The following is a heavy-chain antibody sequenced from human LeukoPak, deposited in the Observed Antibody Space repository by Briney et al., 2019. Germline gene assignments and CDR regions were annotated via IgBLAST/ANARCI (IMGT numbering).Heavy chain of an antibody. CDR3: TTYRSGHY. CDR1: GFIFSGSD. CDR2: VTTKPNNYAA. J-gene: IGHJ4*02. Sequence: GGSLKLSCAASGFIFSGSDMHWVRQASGKGLEWVGRVTTKPNNYAATYGASVKGRFTISRDDSANTAYLQMNSLKTEDTAVYYCTTYRSGHYWGQGTLVTVSS. V-gene: IGHV3-73*01. D-gene: IGHD6-19*01.